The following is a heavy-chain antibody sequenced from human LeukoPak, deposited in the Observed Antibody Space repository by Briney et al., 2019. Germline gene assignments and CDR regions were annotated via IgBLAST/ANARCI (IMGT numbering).Heavy chain of an antibody. CDR3: AKDLIQLWSNYYFDY. V-gene: IGHV3-23*01. D-gene: IGHD5-18*01. Sequence: GGSLRLSCAASGFTVSSNYMSWVRQAPGKGLEWVSAISGSGGSTYYADSVKGRFTISRDNSKNTLYLQMNSLRAEDTAVYYCAKDLIQLWSNYYFDYWGQGTLVTVSS. J-gene: IGHJ4*02. CDR1: GFTVSSNY. CDR2: ISGSGGST.